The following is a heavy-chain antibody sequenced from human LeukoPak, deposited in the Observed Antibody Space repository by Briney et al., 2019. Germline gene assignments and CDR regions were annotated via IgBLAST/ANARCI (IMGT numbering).Heavy chain of an antibody. CDR1: GGTFSSYA. CDR2: IIPIFGTA. CDR3: ARASGSYGGFDY. J-gene: IGHJ4*02. D-gene: IGHD1-26*01. V-gene: IGHV1-69*05. Sequence: ASVKVSCEASGGTFSSYAISWVRQAPGQGLEWMGGIIPIFGTANYAQKFQGRVTITTDESTSTAYMELSSLRSEDTAVYYCARASGSYGGFDYWGQGTLVTVSS.